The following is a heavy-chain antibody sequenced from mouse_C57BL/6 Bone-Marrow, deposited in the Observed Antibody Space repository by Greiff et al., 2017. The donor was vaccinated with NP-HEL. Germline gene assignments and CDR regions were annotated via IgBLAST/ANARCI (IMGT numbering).Heavy chain of an antibody. D-gene: IGHD4-1*02. CDR3: ARDRGPTGSFDY. CDR2: ISDGGSYT. Sequence: EVQVVESGGGLVKPGGSLKLSCAASGFTFSSYAMSWVRQTPEKRLEWVATISDGGSYTYYPDNVKGRFTISRDNAKNNLYLQMSHLKSEDTAMYYCARDRGPTGSFDYWGQGTTLTVSS. V-gene: IGHV5-4*01. J-gene: IGHJ2*01. CDR1: GFTFSSYA.